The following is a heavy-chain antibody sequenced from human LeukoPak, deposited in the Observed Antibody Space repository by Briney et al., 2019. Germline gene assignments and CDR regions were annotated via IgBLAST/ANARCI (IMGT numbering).Heavy chain of an antibody. CDR2: ISFNGSNK. J-gene: IGHJ4*02. V-gene: IGHV3-30-3*01. CDR3: ARDIYSNSWYYFDF. Sequence: GGSLRLSCAASGFTFNSYAMHWVRQAPGKGLEWVSVISFNGSNKDYADSVKGRFSISRDNSKNTLYLQMNSLRAEDTAVYYCARDIYSNSWYYFDFWGQGTLVTVSS. D-gene: IGHD6-13*01. CDR1: GFTFNSYA.